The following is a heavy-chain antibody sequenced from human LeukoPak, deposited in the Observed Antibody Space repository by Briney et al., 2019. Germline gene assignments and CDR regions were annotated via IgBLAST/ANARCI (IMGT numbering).Heavy chain of an antibody. J-gene: IGHJ4*02. CDR1: GDTFSSYA. CDR3: ARSNNVFFAGDH. CDR2: IIPMSGTT. Sequence: SVKVSCKASGDTFSSYAFSWVRQAPGQGLEWMGAIIPMSGTTHYAQNFQGRVTITSDESTRTVYLEVTSLRSEDTALYYCARSNNVFFAGDHWGQGTLVTVSS. V-gene: IGHV1-69*13. D-gene: IGHD1/OR15-1a*01.